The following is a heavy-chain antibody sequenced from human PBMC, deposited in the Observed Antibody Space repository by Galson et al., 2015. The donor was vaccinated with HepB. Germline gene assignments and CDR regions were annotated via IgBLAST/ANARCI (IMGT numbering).Heavy chain of an antibody. Sequence: SLRLSCAASGFTFSSYAMHWVRQAPGKGLEWVAVISYDGSNKYYADSVKGRFTISRDNSKNTLYLQMNSLRAEDTAVYYCARWGPDTAMVTRADYWGQGTLVTVSS. CDR1: GFTFSSYA. CDR2: ISYDGSNK. V-gene: IGHV3-30*04. CDR3: ARWGPDTAMVTRADY. J-gene: IGHJ4*02. D-gene: IGHD5-18*01.